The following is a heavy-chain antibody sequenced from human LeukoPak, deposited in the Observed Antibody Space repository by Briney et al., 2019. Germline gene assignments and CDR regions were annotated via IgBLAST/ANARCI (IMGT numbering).Heavy chain of an antibody. J-gene: IGHJ5*02. V-gene: IGHV1-2*02. CDR2: INPNSGGT. Sequence: ASVKVSCKASGYTFTGYYMHWVRQAPGQGLEWMGWINPNSGGTNYAQKFQGRVTMTRDTSISTAYMELSRLRSDDTAVYYCARDYGTGVGNWFDPWGQGTLVTVSS. D-gene: IGHD7-27*01. CDR3: ARDYGTGVGNWFDP. CDR1: GYTFTGYY.